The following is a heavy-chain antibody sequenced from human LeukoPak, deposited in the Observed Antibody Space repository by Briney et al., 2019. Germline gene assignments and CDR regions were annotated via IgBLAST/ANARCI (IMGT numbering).Heavy chain of an antibody. CDR1: GGSISSGSYY. J-gene: IGHJ6*02. CDR2: IYTSGST. Sequence: SQTLSLTCTVSGGSISSGSYYWSWFRQPAGKGLEWIGRIYTSGSTNYNPSLKSRVTISVDTSKNQFSLKLSSVTAADTAVYYCASSSPLEYYYYGMDVWGQGTTVTVSS. V-gene: IGHV4-61*02. CDR3: ASSSPLEYYYYGMDV. D-gene: IGHD6-6*01.